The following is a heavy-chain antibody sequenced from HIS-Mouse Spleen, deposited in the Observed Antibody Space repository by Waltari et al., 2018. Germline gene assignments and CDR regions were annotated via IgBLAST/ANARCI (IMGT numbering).Heavy chain of an antibody. CDR2: INRDSGGT. D-gene: IGHD6-6*01. CDR1: GYTFTGYD. CDR3: ARGYSSSSDAFDI. V-gene: IGHV1-2*02. Sequence: QVQLVQSGAEVKKPGASVKVSCKASGYTFTGYDMHWVRQAPGHGLEWRGWINRDSGGTTYEQKFQGRVTRTRDTYISTAYMELSRLRSGDTAVYYCARGYSSSSDAFDIWGQGTMVTVSS. J-gene: IGHJ3*02.